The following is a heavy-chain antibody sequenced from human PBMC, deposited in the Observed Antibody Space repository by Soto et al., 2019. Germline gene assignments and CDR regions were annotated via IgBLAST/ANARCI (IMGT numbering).Heavy chain of an antibody. J-gene: IGHJ4*02. CDR1: GASIRSGGFY. D-gene: IGHD3-10*01. V-gene: IGHV4-31*03. CDR3: ARAMGAVNYFDY. Sequence: QVQLQESGPGLVKPPQTLSLTCTVSGASIRSGGFYWSWIRQHPEQGLEWIGYFYYSGNAYYNQSLRSRLTISGDASKNQFSLNLSSVTAADTDVYFCARAMGAVNYFDYWGQGILVTVSS. CDR2: FYYSGNA.